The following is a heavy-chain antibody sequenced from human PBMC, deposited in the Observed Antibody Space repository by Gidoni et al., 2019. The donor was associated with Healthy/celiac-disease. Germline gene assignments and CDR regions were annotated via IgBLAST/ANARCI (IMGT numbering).Heavy chain of an antibody. CDR1: GFTVGDYA. V-gene: IGHV3-49*04. CDR3: TREDDYGDYVPPWGYFDY. J-gene: IGHJ4*02. Sequence: EVQLVESGGGLVQPGRSLRLSCTASGFTVGDYAMCGVRPAPGKGLEWVGFIRSKAYGGTTEYAASVKGRFTISRDDSKSIAYLQMNSLKTEDTAVYYCTREDDYGDYVPPWGYFDYWGQGTLVTVSS. D-gene: IGHD4-17*01. CDR2: IRSKAYGGTT.